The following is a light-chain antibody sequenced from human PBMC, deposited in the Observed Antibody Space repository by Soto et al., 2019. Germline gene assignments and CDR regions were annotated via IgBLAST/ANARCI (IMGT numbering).Light chain of an antibody. CDR2: NVS. J-gene: IGKJ1*01. CDR1: QSVSSAY. V-gene: IGKV3-20*01. Sequence: EIVMTQSPATLSVSPGERATLSCRASQSVSSAYLAWYQQKPGQAPRLLIYNVSRRATGIPDRFSGSGSGTDFTLTVSRLEPEDFAVYYCQQYGASPETFGQGTKVDIK. CDR3: QQYGASPET.